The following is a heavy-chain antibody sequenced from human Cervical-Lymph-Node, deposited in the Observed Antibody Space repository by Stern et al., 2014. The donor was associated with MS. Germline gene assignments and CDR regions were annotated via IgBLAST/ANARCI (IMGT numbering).Heavy chain of an antibody. D-gene: IGHD6-13*01. CDR3: ATWRYSSSWSR. V-gene: IGHV1-2*02. CDR2: INPNSGVT. CDR1: GTSFTAYL. J-gene: IGHJ4*02. Sequence: VQLVQSGAEVKKPGASVEVSCKASGTSFTAYLVHWVRQAPGQGLEWMGWINPNSGVTNYAQKFEDRVTMTRDTSISTAYMELSSLISDDTAVYYCATWRYSSSWSRWGQGTLVTVSS.